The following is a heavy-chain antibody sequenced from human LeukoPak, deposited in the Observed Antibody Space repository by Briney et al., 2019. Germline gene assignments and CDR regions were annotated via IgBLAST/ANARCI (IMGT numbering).Heavy chain of an antibody. V-gene: IGHV4-34*01. CDR2: INHSGST. CDR1: GGSFSGYY. CDR3: ASRILYGQVMGRSWFDP. Sequence: SETLSLTCAVYGGSFSGYYWSWIRQPPGKGLEWIGEINHSGSTNYNPSLKSRGTISVDTSKNQFSLKLSSVTAADTAVYYCASRILYGQVMGRSWFDPWGQGTLVTVSS. D-gene: IGHD3-16*01. J-gene: IGHJ5*02.